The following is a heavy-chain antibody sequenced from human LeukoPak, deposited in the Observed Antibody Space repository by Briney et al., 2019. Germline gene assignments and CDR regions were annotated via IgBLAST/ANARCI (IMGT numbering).Heavy chain of an antibody. D-gene: IGHD6-19*01. CDR3: ARDYYAGYESGWYQINY. CDR1: GFTLSGYA. V-gene: IGHV3-30*04. CDR2: ISNDGSNT. Sequence: GGSLRLSCAVSGFTLSGYAMHWVRQAPGKGLEWVAVISNDGSNTNYADSVKGRFTISRDKSKNTLYLQMNSLRAEDTAVYYCARDYYAGYESGWYQINYWGQGTLVTVSS. J-gene: IGHJ4*02.